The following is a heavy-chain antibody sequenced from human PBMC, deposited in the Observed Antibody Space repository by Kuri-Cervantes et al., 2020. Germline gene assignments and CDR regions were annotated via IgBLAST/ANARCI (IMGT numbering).Heavy chain of an antibody. V-gene: IGHV3-23*01. D-gene: IGHD3-9*01. J-gene: IGHJ3*02. CDR1: GFTFSSYA. CDR3: AKPFYDILTGYPPGDDAFDI. Sequence: GESLKISCAASGFTFSSYAMSWVRQAPGKGLEWVSAISGSGGSTYYADSVKGRFTISRDNSKNTLYLQMNSLRAEDTAVCYCAKPFYDILTGYPPGDDAFDIWGQGTMVTVSS. CDR2: ISGSGGST.